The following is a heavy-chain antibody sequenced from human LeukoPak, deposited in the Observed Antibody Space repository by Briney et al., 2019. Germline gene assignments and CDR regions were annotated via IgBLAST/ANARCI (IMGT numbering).Heavy chain of an antibody. Sequence: PGRSLRLSCAASGFTFSSYAMHWVRQAPGKGLEWVAVISYDGSNKYYADSVKGRFTISRDNSKNTLYLQMNSLRAEDTAVYYCARGGNGFSYGYLDYWGQGTLVTVSS. J-gene: IGHJ4*02. V-gene: IGHV3-30*14. CDR3: ARGGNGFSYGYLDY. CDR1: GFTFSSYA. D-gene: IGHD5-18*01. CDR2: ISYDGSNK.